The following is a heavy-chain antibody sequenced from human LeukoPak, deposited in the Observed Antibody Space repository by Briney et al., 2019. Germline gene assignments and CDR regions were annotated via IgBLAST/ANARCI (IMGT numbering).Heavy chain of an antibody. CDR3: ARDRADIVVVPAAMSYSYYYMDV. Sequence: GGSLRLSCAASGFTFSSFAMHWVRQAPGRGLEWGAVISYDGNNNYYGDAVKGRFTTSRDNSKNTLYLQMISLRPEDTAVYYCARDRADIVVVPAAMSYSYYYMDVWGKGTTVTVS. CDR2: ISYDGNNN. CDR1: GFTFSSFA. J-gene: IGHJ6*03. V-gene: IGHV3-30*01. D-gene: IGHD2-2*01.